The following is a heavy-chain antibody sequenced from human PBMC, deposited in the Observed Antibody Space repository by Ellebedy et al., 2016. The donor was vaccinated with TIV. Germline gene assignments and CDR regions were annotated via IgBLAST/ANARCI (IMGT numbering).Heavy chain of an antibody. Sequence: PSETLSLTCTVSGGSISSYYWSWIRQPPGKALEWIGYIDYSGSTNYNPSLKSRVTISLDMANNQFSLNLNSVTAADTAMYYCARSYGDIDYWGQGTLVTVSS. J-gene: IGHJ4*02. CDR3: ARSYGDIDY. V-gene: IGHV4-59*01. CDR2: IDYSGST. D-gene: IGHD4-17*01. CDR1: GGSISSYY.